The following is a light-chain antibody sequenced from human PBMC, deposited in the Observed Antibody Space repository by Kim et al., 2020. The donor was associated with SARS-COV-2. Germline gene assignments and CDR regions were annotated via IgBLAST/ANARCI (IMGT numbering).Light chain of an antibody. V-gene: IGKV1-39*01. CDR3: QQGYSTPYT. CDR2: AAS. CDR1: QSISSY. J-gene: IGKJ2*01. Sequence: DIQMTQSPSSLSASVGARVTLTCRASQSISSYLNWYQQKPGKAPKLLIYAASSLQSGVPSRFSGSGSGTDFTLTISSLQPEDFATYYCQQGYSTPYTFGQGTKLEI.